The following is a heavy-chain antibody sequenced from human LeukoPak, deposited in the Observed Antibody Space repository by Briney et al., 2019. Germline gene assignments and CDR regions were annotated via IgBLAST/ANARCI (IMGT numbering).Heavy chain of an antibody. Sequence: PSQTLSLTCTVSGGSISSGDYYWSWVRQPPGKGLEWVGYIYYSGSGSTYQNTSLKSRVTISVDTSKNQLSLKLSSVTAADTAVYYCARHGFPFDYWGQGTLVTVSS. CDR1: GGSISSGDYY. D-gene: IGHD5-24*01. J-gene: IGHJ4*02. V-gene: IGHV4-30-4*08. CDR3: ARHGFPFDY. CDR2: IYYSGSGST.